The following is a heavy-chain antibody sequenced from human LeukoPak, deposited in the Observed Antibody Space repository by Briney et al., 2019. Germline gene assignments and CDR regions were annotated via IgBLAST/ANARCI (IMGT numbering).Heavy chain of an antibody. Sequence: ASVKVSCKASGGTFSSYATSWVRQAPGRGLEWMGRIIPILGIANYAQKFQGRVTITADKSTSTAYVELSSLRSEDTAVYYCARGARFLEWHNYYYYYGMDVWGQGTTVTVSS. CDR1: GGTFSSYA. CDR2: IIPILGIA. D-gene: IGHD3-3*01. CDR3: ARGARFLEWHNYYYYYGMDV. V-gene: IGHV1-69*04. J-gene: IGHJ6*02.